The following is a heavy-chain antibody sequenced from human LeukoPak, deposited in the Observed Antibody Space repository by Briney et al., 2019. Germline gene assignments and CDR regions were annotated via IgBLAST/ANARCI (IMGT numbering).Heavy chain of an antibody. D-gene: IGHD6-19*01. Sequence: GASVKVSCKASGYTFTSYYMHWVRQAPGQGLEWMGIINPSGGSTSYAQKFQGRVTMTRDTSTSTVYMELSSLRSEDTAVYYCAREGEWLVRYYYYYGMDVWGQGTTVTVSS. CDR3: AREGEWLVRYYYYYGMDV. CDR2: INPSGGST. CDR1: GYTFTSYY. V-gene: IGHV1-46*01. J-gene: IGHJ6*02.